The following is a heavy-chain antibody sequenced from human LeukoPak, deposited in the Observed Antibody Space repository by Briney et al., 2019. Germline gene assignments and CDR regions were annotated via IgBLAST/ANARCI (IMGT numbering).Heavy chain of an antibody. D-gene: IGHD3-10*01. Sequence: KASETLSLTCAVSGCSISSYYWSWVRQPPGKGLEWVGDIYYSGSTNYNPSLKSRVTISVDTSKNQFSLKLSSVTAADTAVYYCARGPLRHYYGSGDDAFDIWGQGTMVTVSS. J-gene: IGHJ3*02. V-gene: IGHV4-59*01. CDR1: GCSISSYY. CDR3: ARGPLRHYYGSGDDAFDI. CDR2: IYYSGST.